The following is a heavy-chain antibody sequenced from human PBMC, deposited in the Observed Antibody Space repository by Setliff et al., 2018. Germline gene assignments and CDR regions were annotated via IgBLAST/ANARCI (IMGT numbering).Heavy chain of an antibody. J-gene: IGHJ3*02. CDR2: INAGNGDT. V-gene: IGHV1-3*01. CDR3: ARAHSGSDFHDPFDI. Sequence: GASVKVSCKASGYPFSLYSMHWVRQAPGQSLEWMGWINAGNGDTGYAPKFQGRVTITRSTSLSTAYMELSSLRSEDTAIYYCARAHSGSDFHDPFDIWGQGTMVTVSS. D-gene: IGHD1-26*01. CDR1: GYPFSLYS.